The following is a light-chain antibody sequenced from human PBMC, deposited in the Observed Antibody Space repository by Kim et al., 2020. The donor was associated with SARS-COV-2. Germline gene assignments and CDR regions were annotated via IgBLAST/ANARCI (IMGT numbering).Light chain of an antibody. CDR1: QRVGSDY. CDR3: QQYGSSPPDT. V-gene: IGKV3-20*01. Sequence: PGERATLSCRASQRVGSDYMAWYQQKPGQAPRLLIYSASIRATGIPDRFSGGGSGTDYTLTISRLEPEDFAVYYCQQYGSSPPDTFGGGTKVDIK. J-gene: IGKJ4*01. CDR2: SAS.